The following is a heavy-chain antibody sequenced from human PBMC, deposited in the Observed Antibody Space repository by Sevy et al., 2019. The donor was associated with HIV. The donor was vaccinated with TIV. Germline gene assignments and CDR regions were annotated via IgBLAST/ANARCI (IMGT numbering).Heavy chain of an antibody. D-gene: IGHD5-12*01. CDR1: SGSISSYY. CDR2: IHSSGTT. Sequence: SETLSLTCTVSSGSISSYYWSWIRQPPGKGLEYIGYIHSSGTTNYNPSLKSRVTISVDTSKNQFSLNLSSVTAADTAVHYCTRAPPVRSGDDSLNWFDPWGQGTLVTVSS. V-gene: IGHV4-59*01. J-gene: IGHJ5*02. CDR3: TRAPPVRSGDDSLNWFDP.